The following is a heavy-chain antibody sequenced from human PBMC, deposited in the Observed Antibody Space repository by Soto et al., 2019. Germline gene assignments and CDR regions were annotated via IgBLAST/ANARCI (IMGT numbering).Heavy chain of an antibody. CDR3: ARTHSSYYHRMDV. CDR2: IDWDDDK. D-gene: IGHD2-15*01. J-gene: IGHJ6*02. Sequence: SGPTLVNPTQTLTLTCTFSGFSLSTSGMRVSWIRQPPGKALEGLARIDWDDDKFYSTSLKTRLTISKDTSKNQMVLTMTNMDPVDTATYYCARTHSSYYHRMDVWGQGTTVPVS. CDR1: GFSLSTSGMR. V-gene: IGHV2-70*04.